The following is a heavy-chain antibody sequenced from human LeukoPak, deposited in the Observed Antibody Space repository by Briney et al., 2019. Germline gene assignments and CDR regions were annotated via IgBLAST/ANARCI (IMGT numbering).Heavy chain of an antibody. CDR1: GGSISSYY. J-gene: IGHJ6*03. Sequence: SETLSLTCTVSGGSISSYYWSWIRQPAGKGLEWIGRIYTSGSTNYNPSLKSRVTMSVDTSKNQFSLKLGSVTAADTAVYYCARVANSPYYYYMDVWGKGTTVTVSS. CDR2: IYTSGST. D-gene: IGHD4-23*01. CDR3: ARVANSPYYYYMDV. V-gene: IGHV4-4*07.